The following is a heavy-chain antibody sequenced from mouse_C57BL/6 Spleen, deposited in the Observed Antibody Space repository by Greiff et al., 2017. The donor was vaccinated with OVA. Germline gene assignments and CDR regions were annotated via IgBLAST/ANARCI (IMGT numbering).Heavy chain of an antibody. D-gene: IGHD1-1*01. CDR1: GYSITSGYY. CDR2: ISYDGSN. Sequence: EVQLVESGPGLVKPSQSLSLTCSVTGYSITSGYYWNWIRQFPGNKLEWMGYISYDGSNNYNPSLKNRISITRDTSKNQFFLKLNSVTTEDTATYYCARLYYYGSLDYWGQGTTLTVSS. V-gene: IGHV3-6*01. J-gene: IGHJ2*01. CDR3: ARLYYYGSLDY.